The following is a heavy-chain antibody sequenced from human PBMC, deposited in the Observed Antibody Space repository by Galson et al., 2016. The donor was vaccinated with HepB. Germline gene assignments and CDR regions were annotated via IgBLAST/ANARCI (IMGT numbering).Heavy chain of an antibody. D-gene: IGHD2-15*01. CDR2: LYYSGAT. CDR3: ARVVVVSAPDFYHGMDV. J-gene: IGHJ6*02. Sequence: SETLSLTCTVSGASLTTGNYYWGWVRQTPGRALEWIGSLYYSGATYYNPSLRSRVTLSVDTAKNQSSLKLSSMTAADTAMYFCARVVVVSAPDFYHGMDVWGQGTTVTVSS. V-gene: IGHV4-39*07. CDR1: GASLTTGNYY.